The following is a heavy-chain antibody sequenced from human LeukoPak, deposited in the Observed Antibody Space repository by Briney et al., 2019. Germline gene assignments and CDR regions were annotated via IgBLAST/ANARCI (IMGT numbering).Heavy chain of an antibody. Sequence: GGSLRLSCAPSGFTFTNYAMTWVRQAPGKGLEWVSGISGSGDATYYADSVLGRFTISRDNSKNTLYLQMKSLSAEDTAVYYCAKGSLVLGIVKYYLDYWGQGTLVAVSS. CDR1: GFTFTNYA. CDR3: AKGSLVLGIVKYYLDY. D-gene: IGHD3-22*01. CDR2: ISGSGDAT. J-gene: IGHJ4*02. V-gene: IGHV3-23*01.